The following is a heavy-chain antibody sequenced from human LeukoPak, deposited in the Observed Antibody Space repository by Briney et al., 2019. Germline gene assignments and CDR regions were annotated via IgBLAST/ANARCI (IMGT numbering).Heavy chain of an antibody. CDR1: GGSFSDYY. D-gene: IGHD2-15*01. CDR2: INYSGST. Sequence: SETLSLTCAVYGGSFSDYYWSWIRQPPGKGLEWIGEINYSGSTNYNPSLKSRVTISVDTSKNQFSLKLSSVTAADTAVYYCARDSSADAFDIWGQGTMVTVSS. J-gene: IGHJ3*02. V-gene: IGHV4-34*01. CDR3: ARDSSADAFDI.